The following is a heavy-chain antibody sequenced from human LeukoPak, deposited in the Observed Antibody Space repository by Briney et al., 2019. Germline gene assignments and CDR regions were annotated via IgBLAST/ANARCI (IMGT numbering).Heavy chain of an antibody. CDR2: ISGDGGST. CDR3: AKDTGYGEGSDY. J-gene: IGHJ4*02. Sequence: PGGSLRLSCAASGFTFDDYAMHWVRQAPGKGLEWVSFISGDGGSTYYADSVKGRFTISRDNSKNSLYLQMNSLRTEDTALYSCAKDTGYGEGSDYWGQGTLVTVSS. V-gene: IGHV3-43*02. CDR1: GFTFDDYA. D-gene: IGHD4-17*01.